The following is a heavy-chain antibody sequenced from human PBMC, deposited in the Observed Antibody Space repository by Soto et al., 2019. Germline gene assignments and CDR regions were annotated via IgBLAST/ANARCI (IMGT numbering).Heavy chain of an antibody. CDR1: GDTFSSYT. J-gene: IGHJ6*02. Sequence: QVQLVQSGAEMKKPGSSVKVSCRSGGDTFSSYTVSWVRQAPGQGLEWMGRVIPVLGVTNYARKFQGRVSITAEKSTSTAYMELRSLRSEDSGVYYCARRRYCGADCYSQYYYAMDVWGQGTTVTVSS. D-gene: IGHD2-21*02. V-gene: IGHV1-69*02. CDR2: VIPVLGVT. CDR3: ARRRYCGADCYSQYYYAMDV.